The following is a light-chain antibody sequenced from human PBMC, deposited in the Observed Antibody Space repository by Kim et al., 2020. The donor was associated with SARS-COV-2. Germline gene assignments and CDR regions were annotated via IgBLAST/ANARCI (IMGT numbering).Light chain of an antibody. CDR1: SGHRNYA. CDR2: LNSDGSH. Sequence: SVKLTCTLSSGHRNYAIAWHQQQPEKGPRYLMKLNSDGSHSKGDGIPDRFSGSSSGAERYLTISSLQSEDEADYYCQTWGTGIRVFGGGTKLTVL. CDR3: QTWGTGIRV. J-gene: IGLJ3*02. V-gene: IGLV4-69*01.